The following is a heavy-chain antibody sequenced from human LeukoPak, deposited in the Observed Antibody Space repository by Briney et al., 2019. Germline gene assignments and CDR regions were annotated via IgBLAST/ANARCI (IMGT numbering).Heavy chain of an antibody. CDR2: IKQDGSEK. D-gene: IGHD3-22*01. J-gene: IGHJ4*02. CDR3: AAGITMIVVLRY. CDR1: RFYFSNYW. Sequence: PGGSLRLSCAASRFYFSNYWMSWVRQAPGKGLEWLANIKQDGSEKYYVDSVKGRFTISRDNAKNTLYLQMNSLRAEDTAVYYCAAGITMIVVLRYWGQGTLVTVSS. V-gene: IGHV3-7*03.